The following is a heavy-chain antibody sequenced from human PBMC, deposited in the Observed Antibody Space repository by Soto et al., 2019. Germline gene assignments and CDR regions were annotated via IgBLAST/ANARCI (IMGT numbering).Heavy chain of an antibody. CDR3: ATVPLLGNWNLPYYFDY. V-gene: IGHV1-24*01. Sequence: QVQLVQAGAEVKKPGASVKVSCKVSGYTLTELSMHWVRQAPGKGLEWMGGFDPEDGETIYAQKFQGRVTMTEDTSTDTAYMELSSLRSEDTAVYYCATVPLLGNWNLPYYFDYWGQGTLVTVSS. D-gene: IGHD1-20*01. CDR1: GYTLTELS. CDR2: FDPEDGET. J-gene: IGHJ4*02.